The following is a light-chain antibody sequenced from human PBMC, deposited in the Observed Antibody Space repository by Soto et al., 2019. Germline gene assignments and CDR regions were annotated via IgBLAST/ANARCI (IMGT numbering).Light chain of an antibody. V-gene: IGLV2-14*03. Sequence: QSALTQPASVSASPGQSITISCTGTSSDIGDYNYVSWYQQRPGEAPKLILYEVENRPSGISDRFSGSKSGNTASLTISGLRTEDEAAYYCSSYTSTVTLVVFGGGTKLTVL. CDR2: EVE. CDR3: SSYTSTVTLVV. J-gene: IGLJ2*01. CDR1: SSDIGDYNY.